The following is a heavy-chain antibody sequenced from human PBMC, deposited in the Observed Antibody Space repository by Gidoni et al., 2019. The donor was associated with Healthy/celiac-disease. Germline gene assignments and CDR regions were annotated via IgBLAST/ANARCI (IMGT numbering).Heavy chain of an antibody. CDR2: ISWKSGSI. J-gene: IGHJ6*02. CDR1: GFTFDEYA. V-gene: IGHV3-9*01. CDR3: AKGVGCSGGSCYLAGDYYYGMDV. Sequence: EVQLVESGGGLLQPGRSLRPSCAASGFTFDEYALRWVRQAPGKGLEWVSGISWKSGSIGYADAVKGRFTISRHNAKNSLYLQMNSLRAEDTAVYYCAKGVGCSGGSCYLAGDYYYGMDVWGQGTTVTVSS. D-gene: IGHD2-15*01.